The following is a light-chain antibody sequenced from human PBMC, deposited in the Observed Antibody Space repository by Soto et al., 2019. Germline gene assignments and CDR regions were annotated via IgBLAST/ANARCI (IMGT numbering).Light chain of an antibody. CDR2: DVT. Sequence: QSALTQPAFVSGSPGQSITISCTGTSSDVGGYNYVSWYQQYPGKAPKLMIYDVTNRPSGVSNRFSGSKSGDTASLTISGLQAEDEADYYCGSYRISTAVFGTGTRSPS. CDR1: SSDVGGYNY. V-gene: IGLV2-14*01. CDR3: GSYRISTAV. J-gene: IGLJ1*01.